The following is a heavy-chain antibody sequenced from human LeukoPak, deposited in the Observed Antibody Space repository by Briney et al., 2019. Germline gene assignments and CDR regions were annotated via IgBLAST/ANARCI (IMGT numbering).Heavy chain of an antibody. CDR2: ISSSSSNI. J-gene: IGHJ4*02. V-gene: IGHV3-21*01. Sequence: GGSLRLSCAASGFTFSSYNMNWVRQAPGKGLEWVAYISSSSSNINYADSVRGRFTISRDNARNSLYLHMDSLRVEDMAVYYCARGGAARPDYWGQGTLVTVSS. CDR3: ARGGAARPDY. CDR1: GFTFSSYN. D-gene: IGHD6-6*01.